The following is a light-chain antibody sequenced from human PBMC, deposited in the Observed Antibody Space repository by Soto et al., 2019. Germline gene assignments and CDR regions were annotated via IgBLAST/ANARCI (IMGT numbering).Light chain of an antibody. CDR2: GTS. V-gene: IGKV3-15*01. J-gene: IGKJ1*01. CDR3: QQYNYWPRT. Sequence: EIVMTQSPATLSVSPGERATLSCRASQSLGSNLAWYQQKPGLAPRLLIYGTSTRATDIPVRFSGSGSGTDFTLTISGLQSEDFAVYYCQQYNYWPRTLGPGTKVDIK. CDR1: QSLGSN.